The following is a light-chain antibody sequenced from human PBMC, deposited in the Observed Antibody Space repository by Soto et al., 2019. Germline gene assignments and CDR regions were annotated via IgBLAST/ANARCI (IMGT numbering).Light chain of an antibody. J-gene: IGKJ4*01. CDR2: DAS. V-gene: IGKV1-33*01. CDR1: QDITNY. Sequence: DIQMTQSPSSLSASVGDRVTITCQASQDITNYLNWYQQKPGKAPQLLIYDASNLETGVPSRFSGSGSGTDFTFTISSLQPEDTETYYCQHYDYLPLTFGGGTKVDIK. CDR3: QHYDYLPLT.